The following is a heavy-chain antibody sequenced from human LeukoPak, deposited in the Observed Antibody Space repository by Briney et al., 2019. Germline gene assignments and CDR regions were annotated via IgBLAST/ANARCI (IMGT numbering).Heavy chain of an antibody. CDR1: GGSVSSGSYY. D-gene: IGHD6-13*01. CDR2: IYYSGST. Sequence: PSETLSLTCTVSGGSVSSGSYYWSWIRQPPGKGLEWIGYIYYSGSTNYNPSLKSRVTISVDTSKNQFSLKLSSVTAADTAVYYCASGYSSSWYYLAYYYYGMDVWGQGTTVTASS. CDR3: ASGYSSSWYYLAYYYYGMDV. J-gene: IGHJ6*02. V-gene: IGHV4-61*01.